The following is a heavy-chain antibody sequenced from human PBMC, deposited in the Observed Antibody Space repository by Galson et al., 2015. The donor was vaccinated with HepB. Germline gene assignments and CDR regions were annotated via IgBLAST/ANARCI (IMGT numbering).Heavy chain of an antibody. CDR1: GFTFSSYG. CDR2: ISDDGNRK. D-gene: IGHD3-3*01. Sequence: SLRLSCAASGFTFSSYGMHWVRQAPGKGLEWVALISDDGNRKYYADSVKGRFAISRDNSKNTLHLQVSSLRAEDTALFYCAKGSDFWGGYREIDSWGQGTLVIVSS. V-gene: IGHV3-30*18. J-gene: IGHJ4*02. CDR3: AKGSDFWGGYREIDS.